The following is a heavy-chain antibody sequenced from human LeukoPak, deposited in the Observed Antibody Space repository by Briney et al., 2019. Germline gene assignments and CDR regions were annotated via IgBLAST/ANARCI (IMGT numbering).Heavy chain of an antibody. J-gene: IGHJ4*02. V-gene: IGHV3-30*18. CDR1: GFTCSSYG. Sequence: GRSLRLSCAASGFTCSSYGMHWVRQAPGKGLEWVAVISYDGSNKYYADSVKGRFTISRDNSKNTLYLQMNSLRAEDTAVYYCAKDLEGASDYWGQGTLVTVSS. CDR3: AKDLEGASDY. CDR2: ISYDGSNK. D-gene: IGHD1-26*01.